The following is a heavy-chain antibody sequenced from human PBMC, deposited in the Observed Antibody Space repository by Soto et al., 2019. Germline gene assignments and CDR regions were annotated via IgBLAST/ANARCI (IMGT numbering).Heavy chain of an antibody. CDR2: ISSSGSSI. V-gene: IGHV3-48*03. D-gene: IGHD2-8*01. CDR3: ARALYARPASNWFDP. CDR1: VFTFSSYE. Sequence: GGSLRLSCAASVFTFSSYEMNWVRQAPGKGLEWLSYISSSGSSIYYADAVKGRFTISRDNAKNSLYLQMNSLRGEDTALYYCARALYARPASNWFDPWGPGTLVTVSS. J-gene: IGHJ5*02.